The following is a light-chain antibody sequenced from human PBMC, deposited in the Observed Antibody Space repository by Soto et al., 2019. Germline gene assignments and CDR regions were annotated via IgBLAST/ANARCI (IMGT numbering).Light chain of an antibody. CDR1: LSVTSNY. V-gene: IGKV3D-20*02. CDR3: QQRSNWPWT. Sequence: EIVLTQSPGILSLSPGERATLSCRASLSVTSNYLAWYQQKPGQAPRLLIYGASSRATGIPDRFSGSGSGTDFTLTISSLEPEDFAVYYCQQRSNWPWTFGQGTKVDIK. J-gene: IGKJ1*01. CDR2: GAS.